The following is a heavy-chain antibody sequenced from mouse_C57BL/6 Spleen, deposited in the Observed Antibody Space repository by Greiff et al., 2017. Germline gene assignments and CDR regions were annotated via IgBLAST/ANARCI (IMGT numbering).Heavy chain of an antibody. V-gene: IGHV10-3*01. CDR3: VNHWDGCAY. J-gene: IGHJ3*01. CDR1: GFTFNTYA. Sequence: EVQLVESGGGLVQPKGSLKLSCAASGFTFNTYAMHWVRQAPGKGLEWVARIRSKSSNYATYYADSVKDRFTISRDDSQSMLYLQMNNLKTEDTAMYYCVNHWDGCAYWGQGTLVTVSA. D-gene: IGHD4-1*01. CDR2: IRSKSSNYAT.